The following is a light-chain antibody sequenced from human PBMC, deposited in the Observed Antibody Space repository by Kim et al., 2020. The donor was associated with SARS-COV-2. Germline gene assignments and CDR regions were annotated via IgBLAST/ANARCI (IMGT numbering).Light chain of an antibody. CDR3: QQYNNWPPIT. CDR2: GAS. V-gene: IGKV3-15*01. Sequence: SPGERATLSCTASQSVNSNLAWYQKKPGQAPKLLIYGASSRATGIPARFSGSGSGTEFTLTISSLQSEDFALYYCQQYNNWPPITFGQGTRLEIK. CDR1: QSVNSN. J-gene: IGKJ5*01.